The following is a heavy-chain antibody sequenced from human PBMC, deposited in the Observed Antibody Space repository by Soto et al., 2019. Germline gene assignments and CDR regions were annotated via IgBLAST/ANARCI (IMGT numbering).Heavy chain of an antibody. CDR1: GFTFHSFS. D-gene: IGHD2-2*01. CDR3: ARFSTSLKCFDDYGMDG. J-gene: IGHJ6*02. V-gene: IGHV3-30*04. Sequence: QVQLVESGGGVVQPGRSLRLSCEASGFTFHSFSMHWVRQVPGKGLEWVAVISVDGSNKDYADSVKGRFTISRDNSKNPLDLQMDRLRPEDPAVYYCARFSTSLKCFDDYGMDGWGQGTTVAVSS. CDR2: ISVDGSNK.